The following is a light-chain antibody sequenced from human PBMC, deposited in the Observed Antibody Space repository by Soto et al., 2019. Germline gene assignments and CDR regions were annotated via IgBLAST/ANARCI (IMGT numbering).Light chain of an antibody. V-gene: IGLV1-40*01. J-gene: IGLJ2*01. CDR3: QSYYRSLSGVV. CDR1: STNIGAGYD. Sequence: QSVLTQPPSVSGAPGQRVTISCTGSSTNIGAGYDVYWYQQLPGTAPKLLIYGNSNRPSGVPDRFSGSKSGTSASLAITGLQDEDEADYYCQSYYRSLSGVVFGGGTKLTVL. CDR2: GNS.